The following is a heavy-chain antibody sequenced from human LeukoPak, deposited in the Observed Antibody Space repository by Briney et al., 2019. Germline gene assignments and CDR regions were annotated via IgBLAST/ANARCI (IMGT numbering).Heavy chain of an antibody. CDR1: GASVNSGSYY. J-gene: IGHJ4*02. Sequence: PSETLSLTCTVSGASVNSGSYYWSWIRQPPGKGLEWIGYIHYIGSSNYNPSLRSRVIISVDMSRNQFSLKLSSVTAADTAVYYCARFGYTYGLDSWGQGTLVTVSS. CDR3: ARFGYTYGLDS. CDR2: IHYIGSS. D-gene: IGHD5-18*01. V-gene: IGHV4-61*01.